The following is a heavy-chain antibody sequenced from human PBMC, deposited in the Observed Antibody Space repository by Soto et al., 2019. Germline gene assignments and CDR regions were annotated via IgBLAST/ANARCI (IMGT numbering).Heavy chain of an antibody. CDR1: GGSISSYY. J-gene: IGHJ4*02. CDR2: IYYSGST. D-gene: IGHD2-21*02. Sequence: SETLSLTCTVSGGSISSYYWSWIRQPPGKGLEWIGYIYYSGSTNYNPSLKSLVTISVDTSKNQFSLKLSSVTAADTAVYYCAKHGAYCGGDCYDFDYWGQGTLVTVS. V-gene: IGHV4-59*08. CDR3: AKHGAYCGGDCYDFDY.